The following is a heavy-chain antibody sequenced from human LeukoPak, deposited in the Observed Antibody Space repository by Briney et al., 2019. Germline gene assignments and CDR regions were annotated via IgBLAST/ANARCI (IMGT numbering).Heavy chain of an antibody. J-gene: IGHJ6*03. CDR2: ISGSGDRT. CDR3: AKGSIVGATSYYYLDV. D-gene: IGHD1-26*01. V-gene: IGHV3-23*01. Sequence: GGSLRLSCAASGFTFSYYGMNWVRQAPGKGLEWVSGISGSGDRTYYEDSVKGRFTISRDNSKNTLYLQMNSLRAEDTAVYYCAKGSIVGATSYYYLDVWGTGTTVTISS. CDR1: GFTFSYYG.